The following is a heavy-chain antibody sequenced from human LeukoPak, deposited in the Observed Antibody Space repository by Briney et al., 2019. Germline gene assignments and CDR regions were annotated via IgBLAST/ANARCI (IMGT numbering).Heavy chain of an antibody. J-gene: IGHJ4*02. CDR2: TSGSGGST. Sequence: GGSLRLSCAASGFTFSSYGMTWVRQAPGKGLEWISGTSGSGGSTYYANSVKGRFTISRDNSKNTLCLEMNSLRAGDTAVYYCAKNGGSQCYSHLDYWGRGSLVTVSS. V-gene: IGHV3-23*01. CDR3: AKNGGSQCYSHLDY. CDR1: GFTFSSYG. D-gene: IGHD2-15*01.